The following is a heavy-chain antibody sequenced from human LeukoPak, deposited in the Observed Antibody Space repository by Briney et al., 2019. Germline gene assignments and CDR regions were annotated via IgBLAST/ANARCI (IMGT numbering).Heavy chain of an antibody. CDR2: ISGSGGST. D-gene: IGHD3-9*01. CDR1: GFAFSINY. Sequence: GGSLRLSCAVSGFAFSINYMTWVRQAPGKGLEWVSAISGSGGSTYYADSVKGRFTISRDNSKDTLYLQMNSLRAEDTAVYYCAKDRELRYFDWLPYFDYWGQGTLVTVSS. V-gene: IGHV3-23*01. J-gene: IGHJ4*02. CDR3: AKDRELRYFDWLPYFDY.